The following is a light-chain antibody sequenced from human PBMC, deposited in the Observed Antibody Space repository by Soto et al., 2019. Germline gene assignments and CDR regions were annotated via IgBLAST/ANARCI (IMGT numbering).Light chain of an antibody. V-gene: IGLV2-14*01. CDR2: EVS. Sequence: QTALAQPASVSGSPGPSITISCTGTSSDVGGYNYVSWYQRHPGKAPKLMIYEVSYRPSGVSNRFSGSKSGNTASLTITGLQAEDEADYYCSSYTSSSTLDYVFGTGTKVTVL. CDR1: SSDVGGYNY. J-gene: IGLJ1*01. CDR3: SSYTSSSTLDYV.